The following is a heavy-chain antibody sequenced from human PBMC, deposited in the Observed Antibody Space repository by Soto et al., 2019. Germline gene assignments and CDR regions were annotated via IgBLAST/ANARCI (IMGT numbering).Heavy chain of an antibody. Sequence: EVKLLESGGGLVQPGGSLRLSCAASGFTFGNYGINWVRQAPGKGLEWVSGISGGGGSTYYADSVKGRFTISRDPSKNTVFLEMNSLTAEDTAVYYCAKGLRVVVTVISPDDAFNAWSQGTLVAVSS. V-gene: IGHV3-23*01. D-gene: IGHD2-21*02. J-gene: IGHJ3*01. CDR1: GFTFGNYG. CDR3: AKGLRVVVTVISPDDAFNA. CDR2: ISGGGGST.